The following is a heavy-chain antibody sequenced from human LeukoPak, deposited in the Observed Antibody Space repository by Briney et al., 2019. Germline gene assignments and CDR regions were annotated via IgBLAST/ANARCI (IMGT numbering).Heavy chain of an antibody. J-gene: IGHJ4*02. D-gene: IGHD3-22*01. V-gene: IGHV4-59*08. Sequence: SETLSLTCTVSGDSISNYYWSWIRQPPGKGLEWIGYIRYSGSANYNPSLRSRVTTSIDTSKNQFFLKLCSVTAADTAVYHCASLVYDSRGYYFDYWGQGTLVIVSS. CDR3: ASLVYDSRGYYFDY. CDR1: GDSISNYY. CDR2: IRYSGSA.